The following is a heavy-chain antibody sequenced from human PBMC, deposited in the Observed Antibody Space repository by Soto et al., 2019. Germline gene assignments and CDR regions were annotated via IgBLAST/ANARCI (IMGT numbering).Heavy chain of an antibody. Sequence: KSSETLSLTCAVYGGSFSGYYWSWIRQPPGKGLEWIGEINHSGSTNYNPSLKSRVTISVDTSKNQFSLKLSSVTAADTAVYYCARWPDFWSGYYRWFDPWGQGTLVTVSS. D-gene: IGHD3-3*01. V-gene: IGHV4-34*01. J-gene: IGHJ5*02. CDR2: INHSGST. CDR1: GGSFSGYY. CDR3: ARWPDFWSGYYRWFDP.